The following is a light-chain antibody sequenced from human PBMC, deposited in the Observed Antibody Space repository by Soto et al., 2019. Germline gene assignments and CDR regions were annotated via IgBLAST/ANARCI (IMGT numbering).Light chain of an antibody. CDR1: NSNLGAGYD. V-gene: IGLV1-40*01. Sequence: QSVLTQPPSVSGAPGQRVTISCTGNNSNLGAGYDVHWYQQLPGAAPKLVIFGNRNRPSGVPERFSGSKSGTSASLAITGLQAEDEADYYCEAWDDSLNGHVFGGGTKLTVL. CDR2: GNR. J-gene: IGLJ3*02. CDR3: EAWDDSLNGHV.